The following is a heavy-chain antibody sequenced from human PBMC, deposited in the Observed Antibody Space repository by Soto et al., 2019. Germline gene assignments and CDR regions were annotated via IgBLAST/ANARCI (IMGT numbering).Heavy chain of an antibody. V-gene: IGHV1-69*13. Sequence: ASVKVSCKASGGTFSSYAISWVRQAPGQGLEWMGGIIPIFGTANYAQKFQGRVTITADESTSTAYMELSSLRSEDTAVYYCARDRWGSGNPNGYYYYGKDVWGQGTTVTVSS. CDR2: IIPIFGTA. J-gene: IGHJ6*02. D-gene: IGHD3-10*01. CDR1: GGTFSSYA. CDR3: ARDRWGSGNPNGYYYYGKDV.